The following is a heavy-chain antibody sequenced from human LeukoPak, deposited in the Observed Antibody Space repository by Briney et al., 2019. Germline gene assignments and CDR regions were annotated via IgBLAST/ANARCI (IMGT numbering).Heavy chain of an antibody. CDR2: IIPIFGTA. Sequence: GASVKVSCKASGGTFSSYAISWVRQAPGQGLEWMGGIIPIFGTADYTQKFQGRVTITADESTSTAYMELSSLRSEDTAVYYCARDHLGYCSGGSCYSGWFDPWGQGPLVTVSS. CDR3: ARDHLGYCSGGSCYSGWFDP. D-gene: IGHD2-15*01. V-gene: IGHV1-69*13. J-gene: IGHJ5*02. CDR1: GGTFSSYA.